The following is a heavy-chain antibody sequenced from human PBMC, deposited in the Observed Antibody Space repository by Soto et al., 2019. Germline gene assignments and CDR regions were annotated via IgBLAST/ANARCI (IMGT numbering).Heavy chain of an antibody. J-gene: IGHJ6*03. V-gene: IGHV3-64*01. Sequence: EVQLVESGGGLAQPGGSLRLSCAASGFTLSGYAMDWFRQAPGKGLEYVSGISSNGVGTYYANSVQGRFTISRDNSKNTVYLQMGSLRPEDMAVYYCARRARPDFYYMDVWGKGTTVTVSS. D-gene: IGHD6-6*01. CDR2: ISSNGVGT. CDR1: GFTLSGYA. CDR3: ARRARPDFYYMDV.